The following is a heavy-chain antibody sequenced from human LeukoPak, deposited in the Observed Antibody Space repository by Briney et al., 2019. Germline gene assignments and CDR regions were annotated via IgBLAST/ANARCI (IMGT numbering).Heavy chain of an antibody. CDR3: AREVRYSSGWYLNYDY. CDR1: GYTFTSYA. J-gene: IGHJ4*02. Sequence: ASVKVSCKASGYTFTSYAMHWVRQAPGQRLEWMGWINAGNGKTEYSQKFQGRVTITRDTSASTAYVELSTLRSEDTAVYYCAREVRYSSGWYLNYDYWGQGTLATVSS. CDR2: INAGNGKT. V-gene: IGHV1-3*01. D-gene: IGHD6-19*01.